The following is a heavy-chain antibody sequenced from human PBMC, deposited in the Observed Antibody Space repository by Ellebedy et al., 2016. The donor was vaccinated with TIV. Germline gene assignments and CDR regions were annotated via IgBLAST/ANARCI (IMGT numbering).Heavy chain of an antibody. J-gene: IGHJ6*02. CDR1: GFTFDDYG. V-gene: IGHV3-9*01. CDR2: ISWNSGKI. CDR3: ARLEAVRSDYDFWSGLASYYYYVMDV. Sequence: SLKISCAASGFTFDDYGMHWVRQAPGKGLEWVSGISWNSGKIGYADSVKGRFTISRDNAKNSLYLQMNSLRVEDTAVYYCARLEAVRSDYDFWSGLASYYYYVMDVWGQGTTVTVSS. D-gene: IGHD3-3*01.